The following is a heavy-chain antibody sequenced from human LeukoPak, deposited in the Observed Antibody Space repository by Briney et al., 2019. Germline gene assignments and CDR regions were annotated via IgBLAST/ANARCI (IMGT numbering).Heavy chain of an antibody. CDR2: IKPDGLKT. V-gene: IGHV3-7*03. Sequence: PGGSLRLSCAASGFTFGGHWMTWVRQAPGKGLEWVANIKPDGLKTNYVDSVKGRFTISRDNAKSSLYLQMNSLRAEDTALYYCATPLDYLDSRGHHQGGDWGQGTLVTVSS. CDR1: GFTFGGHW. D-gene: IGHD3-22*01. CDR3: ATPLDYLDSRGHHQGGD. J-gene: IGHJ4*02.